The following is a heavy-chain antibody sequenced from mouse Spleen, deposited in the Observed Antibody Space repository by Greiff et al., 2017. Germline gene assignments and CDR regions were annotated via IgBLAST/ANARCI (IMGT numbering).Heavy chain of an antibody. CDR1: GYSFTDYN. CDR2: INPNYGTT. CDR3: ASPPSYDGSVFAY. D-gene: IGHD2-3*01. J-gene: IGHJ3*01. V-gene: IGHV1-39*01. Sequence: VHVKQSGPELVKPGASVKISCKASGYSFTDYNMNWVKQSNGKSLEWIGVINPNYGTTSYNQKFKGKATLTVDQSSSTAYMQLNSLTSEDSAVYYCASPPSYDGSVFAYWGQGTLVTVSA.